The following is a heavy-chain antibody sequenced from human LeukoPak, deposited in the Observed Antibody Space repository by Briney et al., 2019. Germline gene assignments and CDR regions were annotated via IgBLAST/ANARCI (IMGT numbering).Heavy chain of an antibody. CDR2: IKQDGSEK. J-gene: IGHJ3*02. CDR3: ARILLRFLRSDAFDI. V-gene: IGHV3-7*01. D-gene: IGHD3-3*01. CDR1: GFTFSSYW. Sequence: GGSLRLSCAASGFTFSSYWTSWVRQAPGKGLEWVANIKQDGSEKYYVDSVKGRFTISRDNAKNSLYLQMNSLRAEDTAVYYCARILLRFLRSDAFDIWGQGTMVTVSS.